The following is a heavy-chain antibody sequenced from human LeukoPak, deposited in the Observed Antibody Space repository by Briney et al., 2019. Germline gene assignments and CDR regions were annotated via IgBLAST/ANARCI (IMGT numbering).Heavy chain of an antibody. V-gene: IGHV3-23*01. J-gene: IGHJ6*02. CDR3: AKPYGSGSSVRVTLVQHYGMDV. D-gene: IGHD3-10*01. CDR1: GFTFSSYA. Sequence: GGSLRLSCAASGFTFSSYAMSWVRQAPGKGLEWVSAISGSGGSTYYADSVKGRFTISRDNSKNTLYPQMNSLRAEDTAVYYRAKPYGSGSSVRVTLVQHYGMDVWGQGTTVTVSS. CDR2: ISGSGGST.